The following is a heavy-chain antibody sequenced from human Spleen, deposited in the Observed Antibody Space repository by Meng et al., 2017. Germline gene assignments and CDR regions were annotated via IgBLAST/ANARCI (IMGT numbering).Heavy chain of an antibody. CDR3: ARGPSTMAHDFDY. CDR1: GGCISDYY. J-gene: IGHJ4*02. D-gene: IGHD1-1*01. CDR2: ISHSRNT. Sequence: QVAPDPCVAELLGPPQPPSPTCVVSGGCISDYYWSWHPPPPGKGLKWYREISHSRNTNYYPSLRSRATISVDKSQNNLCLKLSSVTDADSAVYSCARGPSTMAHDFDYWGQGTLVTVSS. V-gene: IGHV4-34*01.